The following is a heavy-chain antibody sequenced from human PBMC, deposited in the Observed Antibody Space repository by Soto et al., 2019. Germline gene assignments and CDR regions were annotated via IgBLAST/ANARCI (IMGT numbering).Heavy chain of an antibody. CDR3: ARTPTEAVAGTHYYYYYGMDV. Sequence: ASVKVSCKASGYTFTSYDINWVRQATGQGLEWMGWMNPNSGSTGYAQKFQGRVTMTRNTSISTAYMELSSLRSEDTAVYYCARTPTEAVAGTHYYYYYGMDVWGQGTTVTVSS. J-gene: IGHJ6*02. D-gene: IGHD6-19*01. V-gene: IGHV1-8*01. CDR2: MNPNSGST. CDR1: GYTFTSYD.